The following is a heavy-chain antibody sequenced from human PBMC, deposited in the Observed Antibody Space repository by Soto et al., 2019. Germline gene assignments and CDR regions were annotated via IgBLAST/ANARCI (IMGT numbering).Heavy chain of an antibody. Sequence: QVQLVQSGAEVKKPGASVKVSCKTFGYTFINYGISWVRQAPGQGLEWMGWISSYGESSDYAKIFQGRITMTTDTSTSTAYMELRSLRSDDTAVYYCARDQGGDWFDPWGQGTLVTVSS. V-gene: IGHV1-18*01. CDR2: ISSYGESS. CDR3: ARDQGGDWFDP. CDR1: GYTFINYG. J-gene: IGHJ5*02. D-gene: IGHD1-26*01.